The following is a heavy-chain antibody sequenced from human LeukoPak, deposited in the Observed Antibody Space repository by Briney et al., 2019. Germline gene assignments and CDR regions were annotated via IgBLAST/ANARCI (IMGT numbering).Heavy chain of an antibody. CDR1: GYTFTSYG. D-gene: IGHD3-22*01. J-gene: IGHJ5*01. Sequence: ASVKVSCKASGYTFTSYGISWVRQAPGQGLEWMGWISAYNGNTNYAQKLQDRVTMTTDTPTSTAYMELRSLRSDDTAVYYCARVTLRLGNYYHPHWFDSWGQGALVTVSS. CDR3: ARVTLRLGNYYHPHWFDS. CDR2: ISAYNGNT. V-gene: IGHV1-18*01.